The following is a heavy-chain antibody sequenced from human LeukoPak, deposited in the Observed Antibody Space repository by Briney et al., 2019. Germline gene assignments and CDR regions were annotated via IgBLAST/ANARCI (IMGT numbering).Heavy chain of an antibody. CDR3: ARLHYVHPNWFDP. CDR1: GASITSGNFY. D-gene: IGHD3-16*01. CDR2: IDYTWSA. V-gene: IGHV4-39*01. Sequence: SETLSLTCSVSGASITSGNFYWAWIRQALGKPLEWIGEIDYTWSAHYNAALKSRVTISADTSKNQFSLRVTSVTAADSAVYFCARLHYVHPNWFDPWGQGTLVIVSS. J-gene: IGHJ5*02.